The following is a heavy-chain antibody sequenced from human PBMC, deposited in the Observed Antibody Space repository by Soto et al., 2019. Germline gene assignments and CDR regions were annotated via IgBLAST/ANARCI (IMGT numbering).Heavy chain of an antibody. CDR2: ITGSGDYT. D-gene: IGHD4-17*01. V-gene: IGHV3-23*01. Sequence: VQLLESGGGLVQPGGSLRLSCEASGFTFSTFSMSWVRQSPGKGLEWVSAITGSGDYTYYADSVKGRFTLSRDNSKNTLYLQMNSLGVDDTAIYFCPKDPAGNGDYEGLFDFWGQGTLVTVSS. J-gene: IGHJ4*02. CDR1: GFTFSTFS. CDR3: PKDPAGNGDYEGLFDF.